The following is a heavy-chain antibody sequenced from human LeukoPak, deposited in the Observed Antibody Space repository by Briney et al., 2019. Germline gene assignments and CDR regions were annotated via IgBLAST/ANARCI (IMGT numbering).Heavy chain of an antibody. Sequence: GGSLRLSCAASGFTFSSYSMNWVRQAPGKGLEWVSSINSSSSYIYYADSVKGRFTISRDNAKNSLYLQMNSLRAEDTAVYYCARVSSSYGTYYYYYYMDVWGKGTTVTVSS. J-gene: IGHJ6*03. CDR2: INSSSSYI. V-gene: IGHV3-21*01. CDR3: ARVSSSYGTYYYYYYMDV. CDR1: GFTFSSYS. D-gene: IGHD6-6*01.